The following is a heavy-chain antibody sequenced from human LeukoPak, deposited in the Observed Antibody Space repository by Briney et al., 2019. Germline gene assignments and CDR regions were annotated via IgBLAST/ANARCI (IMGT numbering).Heavy chain of an antibody. CDR1: GGSFSGYY. CDR2: INHSGST. J-gene: IGHJ3*02. CDR3: ARTRDGYNSDAFDI. V-gene: IGHV4-34*01. Sequence: SETLSLTCAVYGGSFSGYYWSWIRQPPGKGLEWIGEINHSGSTNYNPSLKSRVTISVDTSKNQFSLKLSSVTAADTAVYYCARTRDGYNSDAFDIWGQGTMVTISS. D-gene: IGHD5-24*01.